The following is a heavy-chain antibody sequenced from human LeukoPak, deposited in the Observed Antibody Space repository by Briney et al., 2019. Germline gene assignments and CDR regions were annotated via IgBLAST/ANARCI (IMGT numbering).Heavy chain of an antibody. V-gene: IGHV3-48*03. CDR2: ISTSGSTI. CDR1: GSTFSSYE. CDR3: ARSGIYYDY. D-gene: IGHD1-26*01. J-gene: IGHJ4*02. Sequence: GGSLRLSCAASGSTFSSYEMNWVRQAPGKGLEWVSYISTSGSTIYYADSVKGRFTISRDNAKNSLYLQMNSLRAEDTAVYYCARSGIYYDYWGQGTLVTVSS.